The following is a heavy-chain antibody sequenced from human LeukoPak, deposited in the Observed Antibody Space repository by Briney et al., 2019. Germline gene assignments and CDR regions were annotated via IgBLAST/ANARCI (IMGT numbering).Heavy chain of an antibody. CDR1: GGTFSSYG. CDR2: LIPIFGTA. J-gene: IGHJ4*02. Sequence: SVKVSCKASGGTFSSYGINWVRQAPGQGPEWMGRLIPIFGTANYAQKLQGRVTITADESTSTAYMELSDLTSEDTATYYCVTRGCWGQGTLVTVSS. CDR3: VTRGC. V-gene: IGHV1-69*13. D-gene: IGHD3-10*01.